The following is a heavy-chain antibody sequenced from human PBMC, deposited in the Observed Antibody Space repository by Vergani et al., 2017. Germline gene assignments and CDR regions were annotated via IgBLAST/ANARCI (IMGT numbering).Heavy chain of an antibody. Sequence: QVQLVQSGSELKRPGASVKVSCKASGYTMNWVRQAPGQGLEWMGWINTNTGNPTYAQGFTGRFVFSLDTSVSTAYLQISSLKAEDTAVYYCARDNFGYKTYYYGMDVWGQGTTVTVSS. V-gene: IGHV7-4-1*02. D-gene: IGHD2-2*02. CDR3: ARDNFGYKTYYYGMDV. J-gene: IGHJ6*02. CDR1: GYT. CDR2: INTNTGNP.